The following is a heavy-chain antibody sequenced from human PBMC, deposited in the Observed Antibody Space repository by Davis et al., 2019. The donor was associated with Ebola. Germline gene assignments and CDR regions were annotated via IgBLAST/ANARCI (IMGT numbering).Heavy chain of an antibody. Sequence: GESLKISCAASGFTFSSSAMSWGRQAPGKGLEWVSSIGGSGGSIYYADSVKGRFTISRDNSKNTLYLQMNSLRDEDTAVYYCARAYGSSWYDYWGQGTLVTVSS. CDR1: GFTFSSSA. V-gene: IGHV3-23*01. CDR3: ARAYGSSWYDY. CDR2: IGGSGGSI. D-gene: IGHD6-13*01. J-gene: IGHJ4*02.